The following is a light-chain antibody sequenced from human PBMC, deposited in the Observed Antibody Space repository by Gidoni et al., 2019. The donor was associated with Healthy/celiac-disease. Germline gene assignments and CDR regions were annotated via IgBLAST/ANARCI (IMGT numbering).Light chain of an antibody. CDR2: EVS. J-gene: IGLJ3*02. Sequence: QSALTQPPSASGSPGQSVTTPCTGTSSDVGGYNFVSWYQQPPGKAPKLMIYEVSKRPSGVPDRFSGSKSGNTASLTVSGLQAEDEADYYCSSYAGSNNLVFGGGTKLTVL. CDR1: SSDVGGYNF. V-gene: IGLV2-8*01. CDR3: SSYAGSNNLV.